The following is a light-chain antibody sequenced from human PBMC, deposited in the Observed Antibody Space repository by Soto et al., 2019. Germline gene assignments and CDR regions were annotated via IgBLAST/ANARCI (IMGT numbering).Light chain of an antibody. Sequence: QSVLTQPPSPSGTPGQRVTISCSGSSSNIGSNTVNWYQQLPGTAPKLLIYSNNQRPSGGPDRFSGSKSGTSASLAISGLQSEDEADYYCAAWEDSLNGVVFGGGTKVTVL. CDR1: SSNIGSNT. CDR2: SNN. CDR3: AAWEDSLNGVV. J-gene: IGLJ2*01. V-gene: IGLV1-44*01.